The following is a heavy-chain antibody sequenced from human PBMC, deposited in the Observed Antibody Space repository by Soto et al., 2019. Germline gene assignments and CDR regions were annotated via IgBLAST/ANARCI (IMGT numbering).Heavy chain of an antibody. V-gene: IGHV4-59*13. Sequence: PSETLSLTCTVSGDSISDYYWSWIRQPPEKGLEWIGFVSYSGGTNYNPSLKSRVTISVDTSKNQFSLKLNSVTAADTAVYYCAKNRRATWFDPWGQGFLVTVSS. CDR1: GDSISDYY. J-gene: IGHJ5*02. CDR3: AKNRRATWFDP. CDR2: VSYSGGT.